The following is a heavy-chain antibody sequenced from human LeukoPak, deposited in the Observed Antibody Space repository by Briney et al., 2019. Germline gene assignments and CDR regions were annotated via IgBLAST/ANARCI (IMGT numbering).Heavy chain of an antibody. Sequence: SVKVSCKASVGTFSSYSISWVRQAPGHGLEWMGGIIPIFGTANYAQKFQGRVTITADESTSTAYMELSSLRSEDTAVYYCASLARTLVGATPSWWFDPWGQGTLVTVSS. CDR2: IIPIFGTA. CDR3: ASLARTLVGATPSWWFDP. CDR1: VGTFSSYS. J-gene: IGHJ5*02. D-gene: IGHD1-26*01. V-gene: IGHV1-69*13.